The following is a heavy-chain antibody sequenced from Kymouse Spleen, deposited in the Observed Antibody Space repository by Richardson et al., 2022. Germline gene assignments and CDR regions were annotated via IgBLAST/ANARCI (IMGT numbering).Heavy chain of an antibody. D-gene: IGHD2-2*02. J-gene: IGHJ5*02. CDR3: ARGYCSSTSCLGWFDP. V-gene: IGHV3-48*02. CDR2: ISSSSSTI. CDR1: GFTFSSYS. Sequence: EVQLVESGGGLVQPGGSLRLSCAASGFTFSSYSMNWVRQAPGKGLEWVSYISSSSSTIYYADSVKGRFTISRDNAKNSLYLQMNSLRDEDTAVYYCARGYCSSTSCLGWFDPWGQGTLVTVSS.